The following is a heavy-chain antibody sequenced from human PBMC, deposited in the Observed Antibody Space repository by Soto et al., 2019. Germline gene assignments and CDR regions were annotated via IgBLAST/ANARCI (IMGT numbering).Heavy chain of an antibody. J-gene: IGHJ4*02. CDR3: ARDCAGYSSGWYQRGGFDY. CDR1: GFTFSSYG. Sequence: QVQLVESGGGVVQPGRSLRLSCAASGFTFSSYGMHWVRQAPGKGLEWVAVIWYDGSNKYYADSVKGRFTISRDNSKNTRDLQMNSLRGEDTAVYYCARDCAGYSSGWYQRGGFDYWGQGTLVTVSS. D-gene: IGHD6-19*01. V-gene: IGHV3-33*01. CDR2: IWYDGSNK.